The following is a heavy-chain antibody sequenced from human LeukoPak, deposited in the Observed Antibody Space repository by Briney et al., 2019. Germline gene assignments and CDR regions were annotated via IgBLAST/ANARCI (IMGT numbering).Heavy chain of an antibody. CDR3: ARGLWVRGAHNRAYYYYYMDV. J-gene: IGHJ6*03. CDR1: GYTFTGYY. D-gene: IGHD3-10*01. CDR2: INPNSGGT. Sequence: ASVKVSCKASGYTFTGYYMHWVRQAPGQGLEWMGRINPNSGGTNYAQKFQGRVTTTRDTSISTAYMELSRLRSDDTAVYYCARGLWVRGAHNRAYYYYYMDVWGKGTTVTVSS. V-gene: IGHV1-2*06.